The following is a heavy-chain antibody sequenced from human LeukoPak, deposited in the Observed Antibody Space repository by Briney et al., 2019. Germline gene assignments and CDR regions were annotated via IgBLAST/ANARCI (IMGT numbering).Heavy chain of an antibody. CDR3: AREGGFYRPLDY. Sequence: PSETLSLTCGVSGGSVINTNWWTWVRQPPGKGLEWIGEVHLDGGTNYNPSLESRLTMSVDVPENQVSLKLTSVTAADTAVYYCAREGGFYRPLDYSGQGTLVTVSS. D-gene: IGHD3-3*01. CDR1: GGSVINTNW. CDR2: VHLDGGT. J-gene: IGHJ4*02. V-gene: IGHV4-4*02.